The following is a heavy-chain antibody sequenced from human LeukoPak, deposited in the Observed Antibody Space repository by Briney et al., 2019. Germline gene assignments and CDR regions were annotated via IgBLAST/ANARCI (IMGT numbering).Heavy chain of an antibody. CDR1: GYTFTGYY. V-gene: IGHV1-8*02. J-gene: IGHJ4*02. CDR3: ARSDYYDSITVDY. Sequence: ASVKVSCKASGYTFTGYYMHWVRQATGQGLEWMGWMNPNSGNTGYAQKFQGRVTMTRNTSISTAYMELSSLRSEDTAVYYCARSDYYDSITVDYWGQGTLVTVSS. CDR2: MNPNSGNT. D-gene: IGHD3-22*01.